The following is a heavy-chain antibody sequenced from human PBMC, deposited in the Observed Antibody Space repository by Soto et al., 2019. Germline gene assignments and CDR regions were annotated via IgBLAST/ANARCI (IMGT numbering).Heavy chain of an antibody. Sequence: GESLKISCKGSGYSFSNHWIGWVRQMPGKGLEWMGIIYPGDSDVRYSPSFQGQVTISADKSSSTAYLQWSSLKASDTAMYYCARHPYYGSGSYRPSYYYYGMDVWGQGTTVTVSS. J-gene: IGHJ6*02. V-gene: IGHV5-51*01. CDR2: IYPGDSDV. D-gene: IGHD3-10*01. CDR3: ARHPYYGSGSYRPSYYYYGMDV. CDR1: GYSFSNHW.